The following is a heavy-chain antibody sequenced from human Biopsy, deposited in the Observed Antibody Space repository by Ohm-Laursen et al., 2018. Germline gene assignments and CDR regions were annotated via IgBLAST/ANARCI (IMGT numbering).Heavy chain of an antibody. J-gene: IGHJ2*01. CDR1: GDSISSYY. D-gene: IGHD3-22*01. CDR2: VYYTGST. V-gene: IGHV4-59*01. CDR3: ARDRGYYSDRTVPGYFDL. Sequence: GTLSLTCTVSGDSISSYYWSWIRQSPGKRLEWIGYVYYTGSTGYNPSLQSRVTISVDTSKNHFSLRLRSVTPADTAIYYCARDRGYYSDRTVPGYFDLWGRGTLVTVSS.